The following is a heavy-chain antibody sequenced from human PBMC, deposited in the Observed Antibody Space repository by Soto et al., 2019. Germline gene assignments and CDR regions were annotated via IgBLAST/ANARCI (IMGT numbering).Heavy chain of an antibody. CDR2: ISGSGGST. V-gene: IGHV3-23*01. CDR3: EKAPTIIVLVSIGFDY. J-gene: IGHJ4*02. Sequence: EVQLLESGGGLVQPGGSLRLSCAASGFTFSSYAMSWVRQAPGKGLEWVSVISGSGGSTYYADSVKGRCTISRDNSKNTRYLHMNSLRAEDTAVYYCEKAPTIIVLVSIGFDYWGQGTLVTVSS. D-gene: IGHD3-22*01. CDR1: GFTFSSYA.